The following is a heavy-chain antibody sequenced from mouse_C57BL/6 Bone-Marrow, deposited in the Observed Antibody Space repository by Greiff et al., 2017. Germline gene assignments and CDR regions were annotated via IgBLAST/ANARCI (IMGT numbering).Heavy chain of an antibody. V-gene: IGHV1-18*01. CDR3: AREKVENYYGSSPFAY. CDR1: GYTFTDYN. CDR2: INPNNGGT. D-gene: IGHD1-1*01. Sequence: EVQLQQSGPELVKPGASVKIPCKASGYTFTDYNMDWVKQSHGKSLAWIGDINPNNGGTIYNQKFKGKATLTVDKSSSTAYMELRSLTSEDTAVYYCAREKVENYYGSSPFAYWGQGTLVTVAA. J-gene: IGHJ3*01.